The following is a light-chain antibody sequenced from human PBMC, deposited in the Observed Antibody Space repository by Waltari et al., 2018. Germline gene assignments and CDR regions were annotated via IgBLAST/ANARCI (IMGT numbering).Light chain of an antibody. CDR1: QSIGSK. Sequence: ETVVTQSPATLSVSPGERAPLPCRTSQSIGSKLAWYQQKPGQAPRLLIYGASIRATGIPARFSGSGSETEFTLTISSLQSEDFAVYYCQQYNNWPPGTFGQGTKVEI. V-gene: IGKV3-15*01. J-gene: IGKJ1*01. CDR3: QQYNNWPPGT. CDR2: GAS.